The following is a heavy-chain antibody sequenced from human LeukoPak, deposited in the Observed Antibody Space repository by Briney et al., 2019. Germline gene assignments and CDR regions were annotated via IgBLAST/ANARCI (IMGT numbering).Heavy chain of an antibody. J-gene: IGHJ4*02. CDR2: IRAKDYGGTT. D-gene: IGHD2-15*01. CDR1: GFTFGNFP. CDR3: TRGSGRFEY. Sequence: PGGSLRLSCTTSGFTFGNFPITWVRQAPGKGLEWVGYIRAKDYGGTTEYAAAVKGRFTISRDDSKGIGYLQMNDLQSDDTGVYYCTRGSGRFEYWGQGTLVTVSP. V-gene: IGHV3-49*02.